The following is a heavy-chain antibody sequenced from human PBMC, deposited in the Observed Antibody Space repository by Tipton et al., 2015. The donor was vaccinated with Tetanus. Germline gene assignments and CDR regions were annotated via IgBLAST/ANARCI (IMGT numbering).Heavy chain of an antibody. D-gene: IGHD5-12*01. CDR2: VYHSGST. CDR1: RGPISSYY. J-gene: IGHJ4*02. V-gene: IGHV4-59*01. Sequence: TLSLTCTVSRGPISSYYWTWIRQPPGKELEWVGYVYHSGSTNYHPSLKSRLTISVDTSKNQFSLNLRSVITADTAVYYCARANNDYPKKGPFDYWGQGILVTVSS. CDR3: ARANNDYPKKGPFDY.